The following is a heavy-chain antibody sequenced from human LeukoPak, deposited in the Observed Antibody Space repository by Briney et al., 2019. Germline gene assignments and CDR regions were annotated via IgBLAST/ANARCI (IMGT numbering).Heavy chain of an antibody. CDR2: ISYDGSSK. Sequence: GRSLRLSCAASGFTFSSYTMQRVRQAPGKGLEWVTVISYDGSSKYYADSVKGRFTIYRDNSKNSVSLQMNSLRPDDTALNYCARDQGGGWTDFAYWGQGTLVTVSS. J-gene: IGHJ4*02. CDR3: ARDQGGGWTDFAY. D-gene: IGHD6-19*01. V-gene: IGHV3-30-3*01. CDR1: GFTFSSYT.